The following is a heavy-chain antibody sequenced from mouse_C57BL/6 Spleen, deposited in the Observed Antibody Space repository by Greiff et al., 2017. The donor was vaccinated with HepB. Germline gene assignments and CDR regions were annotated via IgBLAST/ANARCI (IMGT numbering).Heavy chain of an antibody. CDR3: ARAGRGPWFAY. Sequence: QVQLQQPGAELVKPGASVKLSCKASGYTFTSYWMHWVKQRSGQGLEWIGMIHPNSGSTNYNEKFKSKATLTVDKSSSTAYMQLSSLTSEDSAVYYCARAGRGPWFAYWGQGTLVTVSA. CDR2: IHPNSGST. J-gene: IGHJ3*01. CDR1: GYTFTSYW. V-gene: IGHV1-64*01.